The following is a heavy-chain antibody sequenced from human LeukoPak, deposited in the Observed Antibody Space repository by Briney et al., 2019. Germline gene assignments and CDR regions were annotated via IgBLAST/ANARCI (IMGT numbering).Heavy chain of an antibody. CDR1: GFTFSGYG. V-gene: IGHV3-23*03. CDR2: IYGGGGVI. D-gene: IGHD5-12*01. J-gene: IGHJ4*02. CDR3: AKDRVPDSGYDIDY. Sequence: PGGSLRLSCAASGFTFSGYGMYWVRQAPRKGLEWVAGIYGGGGVIKYADSVKGRFTISRDNSENILYLQMDSLRVEDTAIYYCAKDRVPDSGYDIDYWGQGTLVTVSS.